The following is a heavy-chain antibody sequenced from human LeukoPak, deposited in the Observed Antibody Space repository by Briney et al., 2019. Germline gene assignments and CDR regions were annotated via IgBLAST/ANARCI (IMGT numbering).Heavy chain of an antibody. CDR3: ATTTYYYDSSGYYHLSLYYFDY. CDR1: GGTFSSYA. CDR2: IIPIFGTA. Sequence: SVKVSCKASGGTFSSYAISWVRQAPGQGLEWMGGIIPIFGTANYAQKFQGRVTITTDESTSTAYMELSSLRSEDTAVYYCATTTYYYDSSGYYHLSLYYFDYWGQGTLVTVSS. D-gene: IGHD3-22*01. V-gene: IGHV1-69*05. J-gene: IGHJ4*02.